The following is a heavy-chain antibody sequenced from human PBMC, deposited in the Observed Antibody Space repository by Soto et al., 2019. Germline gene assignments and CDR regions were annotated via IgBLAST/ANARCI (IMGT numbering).Heavy chain of an antibody. J-gene: IGHJ6*02. V-gene: IGHV3-30-3*01. CDR2: ISYDGSNK. D-gene: IGHD5-18*01. CDR1: GFTFSNYI. CDR3: AGGDTYYALGV. Sequence: QLVESGGGVVQPGRSLRLSCAASGFTFSNYIMHWVRQAPGKGLEWVAFISYDGSNKDYADSVKGGFTISRDNSKNTLYLQLSSLRPEDTAVYYCAGGDTYYALGVWGQGTTVTVSS.